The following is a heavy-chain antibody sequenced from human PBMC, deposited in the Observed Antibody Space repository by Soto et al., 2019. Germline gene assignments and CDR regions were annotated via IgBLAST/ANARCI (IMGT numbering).Heavy chain of an antibody. Sequence: EVQLVESGGGLVQPGGSLRLSCAASGFTFSNYEMSWVRQAPGKGLEWVSYISSTSSHIYYADSVKGRFTISRDNAKNSLYLQMNSLRAEDTAVYHYASENYDVSGYFLDFRGQGTLVTVSS. J-gene: IGHJ4*02. CDR3: ASENYDVSGYFLDF. CDR2: ISSTSSHI. D-gene: IGHD3-22*01. CDR1: GFTFSNYE. V-gene: IGHV3-48*03.